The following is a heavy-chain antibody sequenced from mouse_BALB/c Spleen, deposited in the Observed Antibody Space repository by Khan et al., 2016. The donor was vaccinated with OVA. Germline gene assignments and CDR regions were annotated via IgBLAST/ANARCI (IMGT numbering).Heavy chain of an antibody. CDR3: ARQPYYHYYIMDY. CDR2: IWSDGST. V-gene: IGHV2-6-1*01. D-gene: IGHD2-10*01. CDR1: GFSLTNYG. Sequence: VQLKQSGPGLVAPSQSLSITCTISGFSLTNYGVHWVRQPPGKGLEWLVVIWSDGSTAYNSALNSRLSISKDNFKSQVFLKMNSLQTDDTAMYYCARQPYYHYYIMDYWGQGTSVTVSS. J-gene: IGHJ4*01.